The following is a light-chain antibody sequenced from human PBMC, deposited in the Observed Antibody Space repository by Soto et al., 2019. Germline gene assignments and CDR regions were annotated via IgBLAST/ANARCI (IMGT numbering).Light chain of an antibody. V-gene: IGLV1-44*01. J-gene: IGLJ2*01. CDR2: NNH. CDR3: ASWDDSLSGVL. CDR1: SSNIGSNP. Sequence: QPVLTQSPSASGTPGQRVTISCSGSSSNIGSNPVHWYQQLPGSAPKLLIHNNHQRPAGVPYRFSASKSGTSASLAIGGLQSEYYADSYCASWDDSLSGVLFGGGTKLTVL.